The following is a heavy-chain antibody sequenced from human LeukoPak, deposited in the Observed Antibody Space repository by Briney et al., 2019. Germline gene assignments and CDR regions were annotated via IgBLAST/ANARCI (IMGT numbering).Heavy chain of an antibody. J-gene: IGHJ4*02. Sequence: SQTLPLTCTVSGGSISSGDYYWSWTRQPPGKGLEWIGYIYYSGSTYYNPSLKSRVTISVDTSKNQFSLKLSSVTAADTAVYYCARVRWSNYYGSGNFDYWGQGTLVTVSS. CDR3: ARVRWSNYYGSGNFDY. CDR2: IYYSGST. V-gene: IGHV4-30-4*08. D-gene: IGHD3-10*01. CDR1: GGSISSGDYY.